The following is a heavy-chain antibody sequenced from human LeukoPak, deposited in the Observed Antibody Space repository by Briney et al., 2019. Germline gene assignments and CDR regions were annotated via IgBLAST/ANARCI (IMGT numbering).Heavy chain of an antibody. Sequence: GGSLRVSCAASGFIFSSYSMNWVRQAPGKGLEWVSYISSSSSTIYYADSVKGRFTISRDNAKNSLYLQMNSLRAEDTAVYYCARAFVAYYGSGSYYSFDYWGQGTLVTVSS. CDR2: ISSSSSTI. CDR1: GFIFSSYS. D-gene: IGHD3-10*01. J-gene: IGHJ4*02. CDR3: ARAFVAYYGSGSYYSFDY. V-gene: IGHV3-48*04.